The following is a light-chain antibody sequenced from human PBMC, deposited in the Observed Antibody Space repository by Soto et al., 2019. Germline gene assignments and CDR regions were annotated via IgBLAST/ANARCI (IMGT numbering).Light chain of an antibody. CDR2: EVS. Sequence: QSVLTQPPSASGSPGQSVTISCTGTSSDVGAYNYVSWYQQYPGKAPKLLIYEVSKRPSGVPDRFSGSKSGKTASLTVSGLQPEDEADYHCPSYAGSNIWVFGGGTQLTVL. J-gene: IGLJ3*02. CDR3: PSYAGSNIWV. V-gene: IGLV2-8*01. CDR1: SSDVGAYNY.